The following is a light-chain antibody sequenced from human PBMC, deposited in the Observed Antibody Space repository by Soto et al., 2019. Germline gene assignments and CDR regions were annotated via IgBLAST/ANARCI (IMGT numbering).Light chain of an antibody. CDR2: GAS. CDR3: HQSNDWPRT. J-gene: IGKJ1*01. Sequence: EIVVTQSPATLSVSPGESATLSCRATQTLSVNLAWYQQKPGQAPRLPIYGASRRATGIPARFSGSGSGTEFTLSISSLQSEDFAVYYCHQSNDWPRTFGQGTKVEIK. V-gene: IGKV3-15*01. CDR1: QTLSVN.